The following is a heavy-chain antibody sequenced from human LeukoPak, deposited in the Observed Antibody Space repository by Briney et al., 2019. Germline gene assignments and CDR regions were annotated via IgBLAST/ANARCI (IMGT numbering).Heavy chain of an antibody. CDR3: ARAEIGGYSYGYGYYFDY. Sequence: GASVKVSCKASGYTFTSYGISWVRQAPGQGLEWMGWISAYNGNTNYAQKLQGRVTMTTDTSTSTAYMELRSLRSDDTAVYYCARAEIGGYSYGYGYYFDYWGQGTPVTVSA. V-gene: IGHV1-18*01. J-gene: IGHJ4*02. CDR2: ISAYNGNT. CDR1: GYTFTSYG. D-gene: IGHD5-18*01.